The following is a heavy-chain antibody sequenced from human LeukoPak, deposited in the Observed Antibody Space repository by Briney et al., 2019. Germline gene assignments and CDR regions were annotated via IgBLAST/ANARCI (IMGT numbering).Heavy chain of an antibody. V-gene: IGHV3-23*01. J-gene: IGHJ4*02. CDR2: ISGSGGST. CDR1: GFTFSSYA. CDR3: AKVPKGTPPIAPLDY. D-gene: IGHD6-13*01. Sequence: GGSLRLSCAASGFTFSSYAMSWVRQAPGKGLXXXXXISGSGGSTYYADSVKGRFTISRDNSKNTLYLQMNSLRAEDTAVYYCAKVPKGTPPIAPLDYWGQGTLVTVSS.